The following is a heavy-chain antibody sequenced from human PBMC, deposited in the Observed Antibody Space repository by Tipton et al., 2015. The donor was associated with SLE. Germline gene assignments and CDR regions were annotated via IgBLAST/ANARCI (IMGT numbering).Heavy chain of an antibody. D-gene: IGHD2-2*01. CDR2: IYYSGST. J-gene: IGHJ4*02. CDR3: ARAPVPAAGYFDY. Sequence: TLSLTCTVSGGSISSADYYWSWIRQPPGKGLEWIGYIYYSGSTYYNPSLKSRVSISVDTSKNQFSLKLSSVTAADTAVYYCARAPVPAAGYFDYWGQGTLVTVSS. CDR1: GGSISSADYY. V-gene: IGHV4-30-4*08.